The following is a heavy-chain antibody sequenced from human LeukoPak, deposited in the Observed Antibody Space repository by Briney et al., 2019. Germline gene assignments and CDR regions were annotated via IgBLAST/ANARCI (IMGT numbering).Heavy chain of an antibody. J-gene: IGHJ6*03. Sequence: PSETLSLTCTVSGGSISSSSYYWGWIRQPPGKGLEWIGSIYYSGSTYYNPSLKSRVTISVDTSKNQFSLKLSSVTAADTAVYYCARFITPDYYYMDVWGKGTTVAVSS. CDR1: GGSISSSSYY. CDR2: IYYSGST. V-gene: IGHV4-39*07. D-gene: IGHD1-20*01. CDR3: ARFITPDYYYMDV.